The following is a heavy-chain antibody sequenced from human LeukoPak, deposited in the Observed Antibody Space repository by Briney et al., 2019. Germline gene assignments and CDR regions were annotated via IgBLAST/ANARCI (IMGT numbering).Heavy chain of an antibody. Sequence: ASVKVSCKASGYTFTGYYMHWVRQAPGQGLEWMGWINPNSGGTNYAQKFQGRVTMTRDTSISTAYMDLSRLRSDDTAVYYCARGDIVVVPAAIGPSWGQGTLVTVSS. CDR2: INPNSGGT. V-gene: IGHV1-2*02. CDR3: ARGDIVVVPAAIGPS. D-gene: IGHD2-2*02. J-gene: IGHJ4*02. CDR1: GYTFTGYY.